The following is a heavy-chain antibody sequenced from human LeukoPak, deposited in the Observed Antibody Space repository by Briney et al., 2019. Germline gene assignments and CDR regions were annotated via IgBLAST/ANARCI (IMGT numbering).Heavy chain of an antibody. Sequence: PSGGSLRLSCAASGFTFSSYAMHWVRQAPGKGLEWVAVISYDGSNKYYADSVKGRFTISRDNSKNTLYLQMNSLRAEDTAVYYCARADQGYFDYWGQGTLVTVSS. V-gene: IGHV3-30-3*01. D-gene: IGHD2-2*01. J-gene: IGHJ4*02. CDR1: GFTFSSYA. CDR2: ISYDGSNK. CDR3: ARADQGYFDY.